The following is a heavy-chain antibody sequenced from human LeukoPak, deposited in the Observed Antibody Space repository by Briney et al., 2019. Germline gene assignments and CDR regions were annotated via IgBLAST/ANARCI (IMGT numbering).Heavy chain of an antibody. J-gene: IGHJ4*02. CDR1: GGSISSGSYY. D-gene: IGHD2-21*01. Sequence: SETLSLTCTVSGGSISSGSYYWSWIRQPAGKGLEWIGRIYTSGSTNYNPSLKSRVIISVDTSKNQFSLKLSSVTAADTAVYYCARVTYSIFDHWGQGTLVTVSS. CDR2: IYTSGST. V-gene: IGHV4-61*02. CDR3: ARVTYSIFDH.